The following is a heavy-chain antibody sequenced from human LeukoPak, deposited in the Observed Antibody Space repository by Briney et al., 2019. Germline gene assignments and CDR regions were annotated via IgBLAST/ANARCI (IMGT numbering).Heavy chain of an antibody. CDR1: GFTFTNYW. CDR3: ARGPDYGGPL. CDR2: MNSDASST. J-gene: IGHJ4*02. Sequence: GGSLRLSCVASGFTFTNYWMHWVRHGPGKGLVWVARMNSDASSTSYAGSVKGRFTISRDNAKKTLYLQMNSLRAEDTAVYCCARGPDYGGPLRGQGTLVTVSP. V-gene: IGHV3-74*01. D-gene: IGHD4-23*01.